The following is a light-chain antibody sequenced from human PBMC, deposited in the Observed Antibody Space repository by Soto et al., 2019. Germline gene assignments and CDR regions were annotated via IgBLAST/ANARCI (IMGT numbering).Light chain of an antibody. Sequence: QSVLTQPPSVSEAPGQRVTISCTGSSSNIGAGYEAHWYQQVPGTAPKLLIYENNNRPSGVPDRFSGSKSGTSASLAITGLQAEDEAEYYGQSYDSSLSGYVVGTGTKVTVL. J-gene: IGLJ1*01. CDR3: QSYDSSLSGYV. CDR2: ENN. V-gene: IGLV1-40*01. CDR1: SSNIGAGYE.